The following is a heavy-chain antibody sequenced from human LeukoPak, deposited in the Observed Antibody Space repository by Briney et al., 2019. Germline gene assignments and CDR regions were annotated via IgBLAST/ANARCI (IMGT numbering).Heavy chain of an antibody. CDR1: GGSISSGAYY. V-gene: IGHV4-39*01. Sequence: PSETLSLTCTVSGGSISSGAYYWGWIRQPPGKGLEWIGSIYYSGSTFYTPSLKSRVTISVATSKNQFSLKLRSVTAADTAVYYCARVKRDPYSSILYWGQGTLVTVSA. CDR3: ARVKRDPYSSILY. D-gene: IGHD6-13*01. J-gene: IGHJ4*02. CDR2: IYYSGST.